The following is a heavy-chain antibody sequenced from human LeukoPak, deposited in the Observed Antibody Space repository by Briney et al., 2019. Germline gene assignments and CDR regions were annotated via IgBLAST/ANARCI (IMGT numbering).Heavy chain of an antibody. CDR1: GFTFSSYG. D-gene: IGHD1-26*01. J-gene: IGHJ4*02. CDR3: ARDLRVVGATPFDY. CDR2: IWYDGSNK. V-gene: IGHV3-33*01. Sequence: PGRSLRLSCTPSGFTFSSYGMHWVRQAPGKGLEWVAVIWYDGSNKFYADSVKGRFTISRDNSKSTLYLQMNSLRAEDTAVYYCARDLRVVGATPFDYWGQGTLVTVSS.